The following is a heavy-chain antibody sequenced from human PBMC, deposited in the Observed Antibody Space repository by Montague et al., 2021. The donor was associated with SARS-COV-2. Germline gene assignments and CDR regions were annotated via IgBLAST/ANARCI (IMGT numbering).Heavy chain of an antibody. CDR3: ARQGLGFCNGGSCFSTLAF. J-gene: IGHJ4*01. V-gene: IGHV4-39*01. Sequence: SETLSLTCTVSGGSISSSSYYWGWIRQPPGKGLEWIGNIYYSGSTYYNPSLKSRVTISVDTSKNQFSLKLGSVTAADTAVYYCARQGLGFCNGGSCFSTLAFWGHGILVTVSS. CDR1: GGSISSSSYY. CDR2: IYYSGST. D-gene: IGHD2-15*01.